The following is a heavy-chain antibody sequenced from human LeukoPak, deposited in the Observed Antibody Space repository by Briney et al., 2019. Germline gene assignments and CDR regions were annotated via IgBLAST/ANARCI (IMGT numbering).Heavy chain of an antibody. D-gene: IGHD5-12*01. J-gene: IGHJ4*02. CDR3: ARKYGGYADY. CDR2: INWNGGST. V-gene: IGHV3-20*04. CDR1: GFTFDDYG. Sequence: TGGSLRLSCAASGFTFDDYGMSWVRQAPGKGLEWVSGINWNGGSTGYADSVKGRFTISRDNAKNSLYLQMNSLRDEDTAVYYCARKYGGYADYWGQGTLVTVSS.